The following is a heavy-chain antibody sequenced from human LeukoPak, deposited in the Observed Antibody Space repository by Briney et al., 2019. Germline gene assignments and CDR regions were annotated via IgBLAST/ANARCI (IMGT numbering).Heavy chain of an antibody. J-gene: IGHJ4*02. CDR3: ARGKAAARHLDY. CDR2: MNPNSGNT. V-gene: IGHV1-8*01. Sequence: ASVKVSCKASGYTFTSYDINWVRQATGQGLEWMGWMNPNSGNTGYAQKSQGRVTMTRNTSISTAYMELSSLRSEDTAVYYCARGKAAARHLDYWGQGTLVTVSS. D-gene: IGHD6-6*01. CDR1: GYTFTSYD.